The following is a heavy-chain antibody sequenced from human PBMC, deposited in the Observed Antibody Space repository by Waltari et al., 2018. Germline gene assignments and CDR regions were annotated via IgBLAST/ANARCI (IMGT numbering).Heavy chain of an antibody. Sequence: QVQLVESGGGVVQPGRSLRLSCEASEFTFSSYAMHWVRQAPGKGLGWLAVISYNARNIYYVDSVKGRFTISRDNSKKTLYLQMNSLRAEDTAVYYCARDYCDRTNCHGMDVWGQGTTVTVSS. J-gene: IGHJ6*02. V-gene: IGHV3-30*04. D-gene: IGHD3-22*01. CDR1: EFTFSSYA. CDR2: ISYNARNI. CDR3: ARDYCDRTNCHGMDV.